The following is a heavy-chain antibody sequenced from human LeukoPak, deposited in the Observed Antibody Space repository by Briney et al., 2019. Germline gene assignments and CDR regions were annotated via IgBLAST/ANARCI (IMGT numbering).Heavy chain of an antibody. J-gene: IGHJ5*02. CDR1: GYTFTGYY. V-gene: IGHV1-2*02. D-gene: IGHD2-2*01. Sequence: ASVKVSCKASGYTFTGYYMHWVRQAPGQGLEWMGWINPNSGGTNYAQKFQGRVTMTRDTSISTAYMELSRLRSDDTAVYYCARVRPKPIYCSGTSCSKNWFDPWGQGTLVTVSS. CDR3: ARVRPKPIYCSGTSCSKNWFDP. CDR2: INPNSGGT.